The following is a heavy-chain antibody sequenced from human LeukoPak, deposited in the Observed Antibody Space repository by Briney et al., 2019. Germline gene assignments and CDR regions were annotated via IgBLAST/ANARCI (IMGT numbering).Heavy chain of an antibody. V-gene: IGHV3-33*06. CDR1: GFTFSRYG. CDR2: IWSDGSYK. D-gene: IGHD1-26*01. CDR3: AKDDDVGATTAIDY. Sequence: PGGSLRLSCAASGFTFSRYGMHWVRQAPGKGLEWVTVIWSDGSYKYYANSVKGGFTISRDNSKSTLYLQMDSLRAEDTAVYYCAKDDDVGATTAIDYWGQGTLVTVSS. J-gene: IGHJ4*02.